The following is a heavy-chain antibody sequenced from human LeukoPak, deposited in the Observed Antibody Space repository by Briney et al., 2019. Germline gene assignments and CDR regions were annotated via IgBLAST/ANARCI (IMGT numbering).Heavy chain of an antibody. CDR2: INPSGGST. CDR3: ARDYDSSGYYLGAFDI. CDR1: GYTFTSYY. V-gene: IGHV1-46*01. Sequence: ASVKVSCKASGYTFTSYYMHWVRQAPGQGLEWMGIINPSGGSTSYAQKFQGRVTMTRDMSTSTVYMELSSLRSEDTAVYYCARDYDSSGYYLGAFDIWGQGTMVTVSS. D-gene: IGHD3-22*01. J-gene: IGHJ3*02.